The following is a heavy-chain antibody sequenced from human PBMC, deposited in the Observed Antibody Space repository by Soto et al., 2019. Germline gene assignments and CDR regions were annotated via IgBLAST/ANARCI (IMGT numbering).Heavy chain of an antibody. CDR1: GFSLSNAGLG. Sequence: QVTVKESGPVLVKPTETLTLTCTVSGFSLSNAGLGVSWIRQPPGKALEWLAHIFSNDEKSYSTSLKSRLTISNDTSKSQVVLTMTNIDPVDTATYYCASTYTTSGYWFDPWGQGTLVTVSS. J-gene: IGHJ5*02. D-gene: IGHD6-13*01. V-gene: IGHV2-26*04. CDR2: IFSNDEK. CDR3: ASTYTTSGYWFDP.